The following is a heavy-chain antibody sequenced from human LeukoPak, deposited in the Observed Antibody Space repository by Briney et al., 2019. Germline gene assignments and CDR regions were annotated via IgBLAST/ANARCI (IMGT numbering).Heavy chain of an antibody. CDR1: GFTFDDYA. D-gene: IGHD6-13*01. CDR2: ISWNSGSI. CDR3: AKDMIGYSSSWYLGTYYYYYYGMDV. J-gene: IGHJ6*02. V-gene: IGHV3-9*01. Sequence: GGSLRLSCAASGFTFDDYAMHWVRQAPGKGLEWVSGISWNSGSIGYADSVKGRFTISRDNAKNSLYLQMNSLRAEDTALYYCAKDMIGYSSSWYLGTYYYYYYGMDVWGQGTTVTVSS.